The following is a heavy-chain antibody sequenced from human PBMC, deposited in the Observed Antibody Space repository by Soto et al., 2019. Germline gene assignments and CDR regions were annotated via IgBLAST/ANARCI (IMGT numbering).Heavy chain of an antibody. Sequence: PSETLSLTCIVCGASIECTSDGSSIRQPAGKGLEWIGRFSLSGTTNYSPSLRSRVTMSADVSKNQFSLRLTSATAADTALYFCARGRLRWRYFDYWGQRALVTVSS. V-gene: IGHV4-4*07. CDR2: FSLSGTT. CDR1: GASIECTSD. J-gene: IGHJ4*02. D-gene: IGHD4-17*01. CDR3: ARGRLRWRYFDY.